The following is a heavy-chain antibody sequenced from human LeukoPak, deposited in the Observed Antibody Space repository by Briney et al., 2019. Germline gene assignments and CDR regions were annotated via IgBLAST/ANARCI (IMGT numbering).Heavy chain of an antibody. CDR3: AKDRGWLQLLVH. D-gene: IGHD5-24*01. V-gene: IGHV3-23*01. J-gene: IGHJ4*02. CDR2: ISGSGGST. Sequence: SGGSLRLSCAASGFTFSNYAMSWVRQAPGKGLEWVSAISGSGGSTYYADSVKGRFTISRDNSKNTLYLQMNSLRAEDTAVYYCAKDRGWLQLLVHWGQGTLVTVSS. CDR1: GFTFSNYA.